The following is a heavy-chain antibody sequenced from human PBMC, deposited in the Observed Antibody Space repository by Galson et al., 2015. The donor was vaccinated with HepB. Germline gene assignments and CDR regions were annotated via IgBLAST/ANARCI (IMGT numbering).Heavy chain of an antibody. D-gene: IGHD2-2*01. CDR3: ARGGAVPGTKFNWFAP. CDR2: INPNSGGT. J-gene: IGHJ5*02. Sequence: SVKVSCKASRYPFTGYYLHWVRQAPGQGLEWMGRINPNSGGTNYAQKFQGRVTMTRDTSITTAYMELSRLRSDDTAVYYCARGGAVPGTKFNWFAPWGQGTLVTVSS. V-gene: IGHV1-2*06. CDR1: RYPFTGYY.